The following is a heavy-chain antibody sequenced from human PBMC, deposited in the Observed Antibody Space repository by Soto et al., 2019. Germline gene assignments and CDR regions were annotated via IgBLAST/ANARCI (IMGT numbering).Heavy chain of an antibody. CDR1: GFTFSYYG. CDR3: AKGDRRIVVVSFYYYGMDV. J-gene: IGHJ6*02. D-gene: IGHD3-22*01. CDR2: ISYDGSNK. V-gene: IGHV3-30*18. Sequence: PGGSLRLSCAASGFTFSYYGMHWVRQAPGKGLEWVAVISYDGSNKYYADSVKGRFTISRDNSKNTLYLQMNSLRAEDTAVYYFAKGDRRIVVVSFYYYGMDVWGQGTTVTVSS.